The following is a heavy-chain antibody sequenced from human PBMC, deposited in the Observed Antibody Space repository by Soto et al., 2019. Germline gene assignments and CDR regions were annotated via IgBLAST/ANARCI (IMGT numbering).Heavy chain of an antibody. CDR3: ANHLWFGELSN. Sequence: EVQLLESGGGLVQPGGSLRLSCAASGFTSSSYARSWFSKSPGKGLGWVPAISGSGGSTYYADSVKGRFTISGDNSKNTLYLQMNSLRAEDTAVDYCANHLWFGELSNWGQGSLVTVSS. CDR1: GFTSSSYA. D-gene: IGHD3-10*01. CDR2: ISGSGGST. J-gene: IGHJ4*02. V-gene: IGHV3-23*01.